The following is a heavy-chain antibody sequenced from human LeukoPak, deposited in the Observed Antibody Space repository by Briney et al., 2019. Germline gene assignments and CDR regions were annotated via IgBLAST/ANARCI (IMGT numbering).Heavy chain of an antibody. Sequence: PSETLSLTCAVSGGSIKSNNWWSWVRQPPGKGLEWIGEFYHSGSTHYNPSLESRVTVSVDKSKNRFSLDLSSVTAADTAVYYCARFCNGPGWLSGYYCAIDVWGQGTTVTVSS. CDR2: FYHSGST. J-gene: IGHJ6*02. D-gene: IGHD3-3*01. CDR1: GGSIKSNNW. CDR3: ARFCNGPGWLSGYYCAIDV. V-gene: IGHV4-4*02.